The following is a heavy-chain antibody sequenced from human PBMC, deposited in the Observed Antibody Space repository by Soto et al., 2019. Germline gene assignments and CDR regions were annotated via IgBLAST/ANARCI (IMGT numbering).Heavy chain of an antibody. CDR2: IYPGDSDT. D-gene: IGHD3-3*01. V-gene: IGHV5-51*01. Sequence: PGESLKISCNGSGYSFTSYWIVWVRQMPGKGLEWMGIIYPGDSDTRYSPSFQGQVTISADKSISTAYLQWSSLKASGTAMYYCASRFDFWSGSGSCYYGLDVWGQGTTVTVSS. CDR1: GYSFTSYW. CDR3: ASRFDFWSGSGSCYYGLDV. J-gene: IGHJ6*02.